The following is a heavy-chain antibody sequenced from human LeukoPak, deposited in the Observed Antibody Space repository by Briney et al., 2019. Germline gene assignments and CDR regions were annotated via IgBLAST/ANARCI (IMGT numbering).Heavy chain of an antibody. J-gene: IGHJ4*02. CDR1: GFTFDDYA. CDR2: ISWNSGSI. D-gene: IGHD2-2*01. V-gene: IGHV3-9*01. CDR3: AKAVVPAAGFDY. Sequence: GRSLRLSCAASGFTFDDYAMHWVRQAPGKGLEWVSGISWNSGSIGYADPVKGRFTISRDNAKNSLYLQMNSLRAEDTALYYCAKAVVPAAGFDYWGQGTLVTVSS.